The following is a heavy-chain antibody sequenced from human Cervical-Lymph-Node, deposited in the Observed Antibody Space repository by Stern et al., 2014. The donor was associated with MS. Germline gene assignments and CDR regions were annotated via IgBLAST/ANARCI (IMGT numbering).Heavy chain of an antibody. CDR1: GFNFSAYY. D-gene: IGHD1-26*01. Sequence: VQLVESGGDLVTPGGSLRLSCAASGFNFSAYYMNWIRQAPGKGLEWLSYISSNGSTIYYADSVKGRFIISRYNAKQSLYLQMNSLRAEDTAVYYCARGLPSFWGQGTLVTVSP. CDR2: ISSNGSTI. V-gene: IGHV3-11*01. J-gene: IGHJ4*02. CDR3: ARGLPSF.